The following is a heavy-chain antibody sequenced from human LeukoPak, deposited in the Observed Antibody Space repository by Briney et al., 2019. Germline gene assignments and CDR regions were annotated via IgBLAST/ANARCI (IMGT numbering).Heavy chain of an antibody. D-gene: IGHD2-8*02. J-gene: IGHJ3*02. CDR3: ARHMGTVVTGTGGDAFDT. CDR1: GASVSSSTYY. Sequence: PSETLPLTCTVSGASVSSSTYYWGWIRQPPGKGLEWIGTFYYSGSTYYNPSLKSRVTISVDRSKNQFSLKLTSVTAADTAVYHCARHMGTVVTGTGGDAFDTWGQGTMVTVSS. V-gene: IGHV4-39*01. CDR2: FYYSGST.